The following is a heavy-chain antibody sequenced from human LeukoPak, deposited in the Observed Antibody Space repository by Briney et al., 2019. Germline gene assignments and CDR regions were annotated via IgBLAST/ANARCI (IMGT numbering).Heavy chain of an antibody. CDR2: IITSITHI. Sequence: SMRPSSPLAESTARSINMHCDRHAQEKGLEWVSYIITSITHIYYADSVKGRFTISTDNAKNSLYLHMDSLRAEDTAIYYCAKAWGEYGCRWYFDLWGGGTLVTVSS. CDR3: AKAWGEYGCRWYFDL. J-gene: IGHJ2*01. D-gene: IGHD4-17*01. CDR1: ESTARSIN. V-gene: IGHV3-21*01.